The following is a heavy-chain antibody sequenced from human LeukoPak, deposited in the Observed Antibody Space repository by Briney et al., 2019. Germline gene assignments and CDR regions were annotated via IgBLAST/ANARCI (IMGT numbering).Heavy chain of an antibody. V-gene: IGHV4-34*01. CDR1: GGSFSGYY. J-gene: IGHJ6*02. CDR2: INHSGST. D-gene: IGHD3-22*01. CDR3: ARKKGCYDSSGYYYYYGMDV. Sequence: PSETLSLTCAVYGGSFSGYYWSWIRQPPGKGLEWIGEINHSGSTNYNPSLKSRVTISVDTSKNQFSLKLSSVTAADTAVYYCARKKGCYDSSGYYYYYGMDVWSQGTTVTVSS.